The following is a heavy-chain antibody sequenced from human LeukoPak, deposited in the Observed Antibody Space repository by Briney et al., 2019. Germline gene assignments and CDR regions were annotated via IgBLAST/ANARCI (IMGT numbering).Heavy chain of an antibody. CDR1: GFTFSTYA. V-gene: IGHV3-23*01. Sequence: GGSLRLSCAASGFTFSTYAMSWVRQAPGKGLKWVSTISGSGAYTFYADSVKGRFTISRDNSKNTLYLQMNSLGDEDTAVYYCAKETGASYDYPLDYWGQGRLVTVSS. D-gene: IGHD5-18*01. CDR3: AKETGASYDYPLDY. J-gene: IGHJ4*02. CDR2: ISGSGAYT.